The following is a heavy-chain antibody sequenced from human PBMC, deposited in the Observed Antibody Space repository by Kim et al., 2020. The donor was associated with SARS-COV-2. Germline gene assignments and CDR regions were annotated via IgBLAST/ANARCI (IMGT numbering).Heavy chain of an antibody. V-gene: IGHV4-34*01. D-gene: IGHD4-17*01. CDR1: GGSFSGYY. J-gene: IGHJ4*02. CDR3: ARGSDHTKAGTV. CDR2: INHSGIA. Sequence: SETLSLTCVVSGGSFSGYYWGWIRQSPGKGLEWIGDINHSGIADYNPSLKSRVTVSVDTSKNQFSLKMTSVVAADTGVYFCARGSDHTKAGTVWGLGTRVTVSS.